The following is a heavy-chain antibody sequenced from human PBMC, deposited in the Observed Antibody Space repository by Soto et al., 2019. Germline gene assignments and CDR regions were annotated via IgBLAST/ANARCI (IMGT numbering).Heavy chain of an antibody. D-gene: IGHD2-2*01. Sequence: PSETLSLTCIVSGGSISSNSYSWACVRQRPGKGLEWIGTIYYGVNTYYNPTLTSRATISADTSKTQYSPKPSSVTAADTAVYSSARHPGYRSGTSCYGYYTMDVWGQGTRVTAS. CDR2: IYYGVNT. CDR1: GGSISSNSYS. J-gene: IGHJ6*02. CDR3: ARHPGYRSGTSCYGYYTMDV. V-gene: IGHV4-39*01.